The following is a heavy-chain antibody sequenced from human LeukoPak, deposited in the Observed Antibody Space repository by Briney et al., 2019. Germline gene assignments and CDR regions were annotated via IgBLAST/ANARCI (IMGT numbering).Heavy chain of an antibody. CDR1: GFTFNNYV. D-gene: IGHD2-15*01. J-gene: IGHJ4*02. CDR2: IDYSGGNT. Sequence: GGSLRLSCAASGFTFNNYVMSWVRQAPGKGLEWVSGIDYSGGNTNYADSVLGRFTVSRDNAKNSLYRQMNSLRAEDTAVYYCARGYCSGGSCYFNYFDYWGQGTLVTVSS. CDR3: ARGYCSGGSCYFNYFDY. V-gene: IGHV3-21*01.